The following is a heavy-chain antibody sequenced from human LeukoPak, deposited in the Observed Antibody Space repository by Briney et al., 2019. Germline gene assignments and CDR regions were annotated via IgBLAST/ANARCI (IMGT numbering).Heavy chain of an antibody. V-gene: IGHV4-59*12. CDR3: ARKIAAAGHFDY. CDR1: GDSIRGFY. CDR2: FYYSGDT. Sequence: SETLSLTCNVSGDSIRGFYWGWIRQPPGKGLEWIGYFYYSGDTNNPALESRVIISVDTSKNQFSLKLSSVTALDTAVYYCARKIAAAGHFDYWGQGTLVTVSS. D-gene: IGHD6-13*01. J-gene: IGHJ4*02.